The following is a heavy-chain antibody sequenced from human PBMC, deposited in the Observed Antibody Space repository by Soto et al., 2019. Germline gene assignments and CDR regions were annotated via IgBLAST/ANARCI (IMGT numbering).Heavy chain of an antibody. CDR1: GFTFSDYY. D-gene: IGHD3-22*01. J-gene: IGHJ4*02. CDR3: ATDDSRILEYFYY. V-gene: IGHV3-11*06. CDR2: ISSSTGYT. Sequence: PVGSLRLSCAASGFTFSDYYMSWIRQAPGKGLEWVSYISSSTGYTTYADSGKGRFTISRDNAKNSLYLQMNSLRAEDTAVYYCATDDSRILEYFYYWGQGTLGTVSS.